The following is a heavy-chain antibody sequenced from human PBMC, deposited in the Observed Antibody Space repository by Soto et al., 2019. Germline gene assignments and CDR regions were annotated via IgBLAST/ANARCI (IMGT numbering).Heavy chain of an antibody. Sequence: GGSLRLSCAASGFTFSSYWMHWVRQAPGKGLVWVSRINSDESSANYADSVKGRFTISRDSAKNTVYLQMSSLSDEDTAMYFCARGDESTRNAMDVWGQGTTVTVSS. D-gene: IGHD2-15*01. CDR1: GFTFSSYW. CDR3: ARGDESTRNAMDV. J-gene: IGHJ6*02. CDR2: INSDESSA. V-gene: IGHV3-74*01.